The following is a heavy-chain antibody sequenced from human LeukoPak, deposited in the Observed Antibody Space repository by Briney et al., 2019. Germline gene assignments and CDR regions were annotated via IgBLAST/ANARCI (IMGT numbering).Heavy chain of an antibody. J-gene: IGHJ4*02. CDR2: IKSKTDGGTT. V-gene: IGHV3-15*01. D-gene: IGHD3-10*01. CDR1: GFTFSNAW. CDR3: TTTPYGSGSYYVDLDY. Sequence: GGSLRLSCAASGFTFSNAWMSWVRQAPGKGLEWVGRIKSKTDGGTTDYAAPVKGRFTISRDDSKTTLYLQMNSLKTEDTAVYYCTTTPYGSGSYYVDLDYWGQGTLVTVSS.